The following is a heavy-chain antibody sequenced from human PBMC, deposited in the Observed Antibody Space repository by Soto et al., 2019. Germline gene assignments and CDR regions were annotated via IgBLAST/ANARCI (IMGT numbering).Heavy chain of an antibody. CDR2: IYYSGTT. D-gene: IGHD2-21*01. Sequence: QVQLQESGPGLVKPSQTLSLTCTVSGGSISSGGYYWYWIRQHPGKGLEWIGYIYYSGTTYYNPSLKRRVTLSVDTSKNQFSLKLRSVTAADTAVYYCAASCVACGGFNYYGMDVWGQGTTVTVSS. CDR1: GGSISSGGYY. CDR3: AASCVACGGFNYYGMDV. V-gene: IGHV4-31*03. J-gene: IGHJ6*02.